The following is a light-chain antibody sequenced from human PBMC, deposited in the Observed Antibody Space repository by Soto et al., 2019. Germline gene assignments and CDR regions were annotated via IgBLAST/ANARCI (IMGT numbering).Light chain of an antibody. CDR2: EVS. CDR3: TSYAGSNNLV. J-gene: IGLJ3*02. CDR1: SSDVGSYNL. Sequence: QSVLTQPASVSGSPGQSITISCTGTSSDVGSYNLVSWYQQHPGKAPKLMIYEVSKRPSGVPDRFSGSKSGNTASLTVSGLQAEDEADYYCTSYAGSNNLVFAGGTKVTVL. V-gene: IGLV2-8*01.